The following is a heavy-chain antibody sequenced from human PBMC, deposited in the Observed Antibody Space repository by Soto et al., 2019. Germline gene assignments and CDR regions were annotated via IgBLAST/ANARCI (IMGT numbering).Heavy chain of an antibody. CDR2: VTPYNGNT. D-gene: IGHD3-9*01. CDR3: ARAFLTRIPWGTATTQYSYYGMEV. CDR1: GYTFISYA. J-gene: IGHJ6*04. V-gene: IGHV1-18*01. Sequence: ASVKVSCKASGYTFISYAISWVRQAPGQGPEWMGRVTPYNGNTNYAQKFQGRLTMTTDKSTNTAYLDLTSLRSDDTAVYFCARAFLTRIPWGTATTQYSYYGMEVWGKGTTVTASS.